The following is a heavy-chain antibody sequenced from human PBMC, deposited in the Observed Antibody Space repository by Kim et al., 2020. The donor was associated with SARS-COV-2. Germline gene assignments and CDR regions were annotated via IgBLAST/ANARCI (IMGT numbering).Heavy chain of an antibody. V-gene: IGHV4-39*01. Sequence: YNPSLKSRVTIAVDTSKTQFSLKLSSVTAADTAVYYCASLGIAAVGTLDYWGQGTLVTVSS. CDR3: ASLGIAAVGTLDY. D-gene: IGHD6-13*01. J-gene: IGHJ4*02.